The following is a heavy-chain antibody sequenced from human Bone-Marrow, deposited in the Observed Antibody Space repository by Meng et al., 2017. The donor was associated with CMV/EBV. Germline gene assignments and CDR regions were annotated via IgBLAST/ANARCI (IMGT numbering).Heavy chain of an antibody. CDR3: ARHISYYDFWSGYLRGSGMDV. D-gene: IGHD3-3*01. V-gene: IGHV1-18*01. J-gene: IGHJ6*02. CDR2: ISAYNGNT. Sequence: ASVKVSCKASGGSFGTYTFAWVRQAPGQGLEWMGWISAYNGNTNYAQKLQGRVTMTTDTSSSTAYMELRSLRSDDTAVYYCARHISYYDFWSGYLRGSGMDVWGQGTTVTVSS. CDR1: GGSFGTYT.